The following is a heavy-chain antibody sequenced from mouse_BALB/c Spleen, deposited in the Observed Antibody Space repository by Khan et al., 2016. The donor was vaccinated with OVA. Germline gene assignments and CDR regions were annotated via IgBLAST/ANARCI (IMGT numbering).Heavy chain of an antibody. J-gene: IGHJ1*01. Sequence: EVQLQESGPELVKPGASVKMSCKASGYTFTDYYMKWLKQSHGKSLEWIGDINPDNGDTFYNQKFKDKATLTVDRSSSTAHMQLNGLTYEDSAVYYCVRGLFDVWGAGTTVTVSS. CDR3: VRGLFDV. CDR1: GYTFTDYY. V-gene: IGHV1-26*01. CDR2: INPDNGDT.